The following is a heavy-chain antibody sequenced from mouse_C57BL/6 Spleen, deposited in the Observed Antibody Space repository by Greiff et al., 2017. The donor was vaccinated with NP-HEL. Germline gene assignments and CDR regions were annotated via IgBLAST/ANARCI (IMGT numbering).Heavy chain of an antibody. V-gene: IGHV3-6*01. D-gene: IGHD1-3*01. CDR1: GYSITSGYY. CDR3: AREGDNHWYFDV. J-gene: IGHJ1*03. CDR2: ISYDGSN. Sequence: EVQLQESGPGLVKPSQSLSLTCSVTGYSITSGYYWNWIRQFPGNKLEWMGYISYDGSNNYNPSLKNRISITRDTSKNQFFLKLNSVTTEDTATYYCAREGDNHWYFDVWGTGTTVTVSS.